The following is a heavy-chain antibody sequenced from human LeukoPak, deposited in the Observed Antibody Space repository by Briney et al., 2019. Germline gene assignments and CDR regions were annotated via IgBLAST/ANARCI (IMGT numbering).Heavy chain of an antibody. Sequence: GGSLRLSCAASGFTFNSYWMSWVRQAPGKGLEWVANIKQDGSEKYYVDSVKGRFTISRDNAKNSLYLQMNSLRGEDTALYYCAKGGIYRGYYYYYMDVWGKGTTVTISS. CDR1: GFTFNSYW. D-gene: IGHD6-13*01. CDR2: IKQDGSEK. J-gene: IGHJ6*03. CDR3: AKGGIYRGYYYYYMDV. V-gene: IGHV3-7*03.